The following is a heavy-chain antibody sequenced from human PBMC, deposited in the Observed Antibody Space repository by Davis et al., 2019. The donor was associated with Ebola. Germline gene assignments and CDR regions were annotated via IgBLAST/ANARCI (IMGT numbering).Heavy chain of an antibody. J-gene: IGHJ5*02. CDR1: GYTFTSYG. CDR3: AKDGGAFLTTVTYNWFDP. V-gene: IGHV1-18*04. CDR2: ISAYNGNT. D-gene: IGHD4-17*01. Sequence: ASVKVSCKASGYTFTSYGISWVRQAPGQGLEWMGWISAYNGNTNYAQKLQGRVTMTTDTSTSTAYMELRSLRSDDTAVYYCAKDGGAFLTTVTYNWFDPWGQGTLVTVSS.